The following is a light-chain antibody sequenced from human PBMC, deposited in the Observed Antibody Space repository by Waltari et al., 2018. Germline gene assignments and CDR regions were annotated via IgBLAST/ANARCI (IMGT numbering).Light chain of an antibody. CDR1: SSNIGSNT. CDR3: AAWDDSRNGVV. CDR2: SNN. Sequence: QSVLTQPPSASGTPGQRVTISCSGSSSNIGSNTVNWYQQLPGTAPKLLIYSNNQRPSGVPDRFSVSKSGTSASLAISWLQSEDEADYYCAAWDDSRNGVVFGGETKLTV. J-gene: IGLJ2*01. V-gene: IGLV1-44*01.